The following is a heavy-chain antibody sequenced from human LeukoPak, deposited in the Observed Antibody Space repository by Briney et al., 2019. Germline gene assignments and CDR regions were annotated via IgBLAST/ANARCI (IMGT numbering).Heavy chain of an antibody. CDR2: IGISSGNT. D-gene: IGHD1-1*01. J-gene: IGHJ4*02. Sequence: GSLRLSRAASGFTFSDYSMNWVRQAPGKGLEWISWIGISSGNTKYADSVKGRFTISGDNAKNSLYLQMNSLRVEDTAVYYCARDHNYAFDNWGQGTLVAVSS. V-gene: IGHV3-48*04. CDR3: ARDHNYAFDN. CDR1: GFTFSDYS.